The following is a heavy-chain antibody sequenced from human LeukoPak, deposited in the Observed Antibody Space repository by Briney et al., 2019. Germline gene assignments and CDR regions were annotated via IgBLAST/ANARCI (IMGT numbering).Heavy chain of an antibody. Sequence: ASVEVSCKASGYTFTSYGISWVRQAPGQGLEWMGWISAYNGNTNYAQKLQGRVTMTTDTSTSTAYMELRSLRSDDTAVYYCAREKSSGWYPDNYYYYGMDVWGQGTTVTVSS. CDR1: GYTFTSYG. D-gene: IGHD6-19*01. CDR3: AREKSSGWYPDNYYYYGMDV. V-gene: IGHV1-18*01. CDR2: ISAYNGNT. J-gene: IGHJ6*02.